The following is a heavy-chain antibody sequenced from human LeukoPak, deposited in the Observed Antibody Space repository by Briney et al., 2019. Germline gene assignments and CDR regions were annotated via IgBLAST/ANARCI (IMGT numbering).Heavy chain of an antibody. CDR1: GFTFSSYG. V-gene: IGHV3-30*02. D-gene: IGHD3-10*01. Sequence: LPGGSLRLSCAASGFTFSSYGMHWVRQAPGKGLEWVAFIRYDGSNKYYADSVKGRFTISRDNSKNTLYLQMNSLRAEDTAVYYCAKNLLWFGELFFHADYWGQGTLVAVSS. CDR2: IRYDGSNK. CDR3: AKNLLWFGELFFHADY. J-gene: IGHJ4*02.